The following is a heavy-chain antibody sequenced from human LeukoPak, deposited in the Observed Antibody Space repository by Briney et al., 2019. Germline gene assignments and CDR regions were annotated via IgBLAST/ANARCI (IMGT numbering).Heavy chain of an antibody. D-gene: IGHD5-12*01. J-gene: IGHJ4*02. CDR3: AKVESGYGTPDDY. V-gene: IGHV3-23*01. Sequence: GGSLRLSCAASGFTFSSYAMSWVRQAPGKGLEWVSAISGSGGSTYYAGSVKGRFTISRDNSKNTLYLQMNSLRAEDTAVYYCAKVESGYGTPDDYWGQGTLVTVSS. CDR2: ISGSGGST. CDR1: GFTFSSYA.